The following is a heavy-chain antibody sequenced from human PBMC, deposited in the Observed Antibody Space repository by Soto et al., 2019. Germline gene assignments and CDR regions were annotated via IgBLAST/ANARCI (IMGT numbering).Heavy chain of an antibody. CDR3: AHIVVAGLGYYFDY. D-gene: IGHD6-19*01. CDR1: GFSLSSTRMA. J-gene: IGHJ4*02. V-gene: IGHV2-5*02. Sequence: QITLKESGPTLVKPTQTLTLTCTFSGFSLSSTRMAVGWIRQPPGKALEWLALIYWDDDKRSSPFLKSRLTTTKDTSKTPVVLTMSNMDPVDTARYSCAHIVVAGLGYYFDYWGQGTLVTVSS. CDR2: IYWDDDK.